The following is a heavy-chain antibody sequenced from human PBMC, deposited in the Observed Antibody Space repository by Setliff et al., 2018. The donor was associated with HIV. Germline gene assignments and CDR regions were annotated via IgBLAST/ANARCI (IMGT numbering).Heavy chain of an antibody. CDR3: ARGCHHRVGAYYYGSGSPRGSYYYYYMDV. V-gene: IGHV4-4*07. Sequence: PSETLSLTCTVSGGSMNDYYWSWVRQPAGKTLEWLGRISSSGISTYNFSLRSRVTISVDTSKNQFSLKLSSVTAADTAVYYCARGCHHRVGAYYYGSGSPRGSYYYYYMDVWGKGTTVTVSS. CDR2: ISSSGIS. J-gene: IGHJ6*03. D-gene: IGHD3-10*01. CDR1: GGSMNDYY.